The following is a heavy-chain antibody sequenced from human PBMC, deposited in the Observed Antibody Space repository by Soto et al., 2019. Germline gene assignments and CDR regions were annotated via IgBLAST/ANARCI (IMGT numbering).Heavy chain of an antibody. CDR1: GGSISSGGYY. J-gene: IGHJ6*02. V-gene: IGHV4-31*03. CDR3: ARASLVRGWDNYYYSYGLDV. D-gene: IGHD3-10*01. Sequence: QVQLQESGPGLVKSSQTLSVTCTVSGGSISSGGYYWSWIRQHPGKGLEWIGYIYYSGSTHYNPSRKSRVSISVDTSKKQFSLRLSSVTAADTAVYYCARASLVRGWDNYYYSYGLDVWGQGTTVTVSS. CDR2: IYYSGST.